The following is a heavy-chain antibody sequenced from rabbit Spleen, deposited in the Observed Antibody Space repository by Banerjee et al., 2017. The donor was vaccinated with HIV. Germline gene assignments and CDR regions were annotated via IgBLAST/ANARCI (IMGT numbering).Heavy chain of an antibody. CDR3: ARNLENYAGSSYLDL. CDR2: IDTGSNGFT. J-gene: IGHJ4*01. Sequence: QSLEESGGDLVKPGASLTLTCIASGVSFSGDSYMCWVRQAPGKGLEWIACIDTGSNGFTYFASWAKGRFTISRSTSLNTVDLKMTSLTAADTATYFCARNLENYAGSSYLDLWGPGTLVTVS. V-gene: IGHV1S40*01. CDR1: GVSFSGDSY. D-gene: IGHD8-1*01.